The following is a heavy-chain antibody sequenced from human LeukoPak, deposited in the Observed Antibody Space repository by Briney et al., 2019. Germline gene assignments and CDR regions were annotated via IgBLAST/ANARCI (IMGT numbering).Heavy chain of an antibody. V-gene: IGHV3-66*03. D-gene: IGHD3-10*01. CDR1: GFTVSNNY. J-gene: IGHJ3*02. CDR3: ARGLSDSSGSYPRDAFDI. CDR2: LYNSDST. Sequence: GGSLRLSCAASGFTVSNNYISWVRQAPGKGLEWVSVLYNSDSTYYADSVKGRFTISRDNSKNTLYLQMNSLRAEDTAVYYCARGLSDSSGSYPRDAFDIWGQGTMVTVSS.